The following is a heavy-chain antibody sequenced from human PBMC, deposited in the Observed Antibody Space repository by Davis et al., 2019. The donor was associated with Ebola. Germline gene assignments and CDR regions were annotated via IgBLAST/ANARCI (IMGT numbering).Heavy chain of an antibody. CDR2: TDGGGVST. D-gene: IGHD2-2*01. CDR1: GFIFDNYG. Sequence: GGSLRLSCTASGFIFDNYGMSWVRQAPGKGLEWVSSTDGGGVSTYYADSVKGRFTISRDNAKNSLYLQMNSLRAEDTAVYYCARERRYCSSTSCYAPHYYYGMDVWGQGTTVTVSS. V-gene: IGHV3-21*01. J-gene: IGHJ6*02. CDR3: ARERRYCSSTSCYAPHYYYGMDV.